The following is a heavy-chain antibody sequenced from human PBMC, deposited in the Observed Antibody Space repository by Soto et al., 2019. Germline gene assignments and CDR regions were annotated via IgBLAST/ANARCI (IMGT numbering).Heavy chain of an antibody. CDR2: ISRTDSSK. J-gene: IGHJ6*02. V-gene: IGHV3-11*01. CDR1: GFSFSDYD. CDR3: ARDLYGLDV. Sequence: QVQLVESGRGLVKPGGSLRLSCAATGFSFSDYDMTWIRQAPGQGLEWLSYISRTDSSKYYAGSVKGRFTISVDSAKRSVYLQMNSLRADVTAVYYCARDLYGLDVWGQGTTVIVSS.